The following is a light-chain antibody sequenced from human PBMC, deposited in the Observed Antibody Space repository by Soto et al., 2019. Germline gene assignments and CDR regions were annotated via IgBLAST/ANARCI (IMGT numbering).Light chain of an antibody. CDR2: GAY. CDR3: QQYGSPPLYT. J-gene: IGKJ2*01. Sequence: EIVLTQSPCTLSLSPGERATLSCRASQSVSSTYLAWYQQKPGQAPRLIIYGAYSRATDIPDRFSGSGSGTDFTLTISRLEPEDFAVYYCQQYGSPPLYTFGQGTKLEIK. CDR1: QSVSSTY. V-gene: IGKV3-20*01.